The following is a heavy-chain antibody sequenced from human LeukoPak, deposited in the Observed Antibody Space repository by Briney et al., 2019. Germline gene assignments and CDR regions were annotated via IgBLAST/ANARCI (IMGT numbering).Heavy chain of an antibody. D-gene: IGHD4-17*01. J-gene: IGHJ6*03. CDR2: IIPIFGTA. CDR1: GGTFSSCA. V-gene: IGHV1-69*06. CDR3: ASVKNGDPYYYYYYMDV. Sequence: ASVEVSCKASGGTFSSCAISWVRQAPGQGLEWMGGIIPIFGTANYAQKFQGRVTITADKSTSTAYMELSSLRSEDTAVYYCASVKNGDPYYYYYYMDVWGKGTTVTVSS.